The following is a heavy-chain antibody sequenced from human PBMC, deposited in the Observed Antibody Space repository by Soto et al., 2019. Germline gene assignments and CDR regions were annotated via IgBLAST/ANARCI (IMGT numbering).Heavy chain of an antibody. J-gene: IGHJ4*02. CDR3: ARGSGWYFY. CDR1: GGSISSYY. CDR2: IYYSGST. D-gene: IGHD6-19*01. V-gene: IGHV4-59*01. Sequence: PSETLSLTCTVSGGSISSYYWSWIRQPPGKGLEWIGYIYYSGSTNYNPSLKSRVTISVDTSKNQFSLNLNSVTAADTAVYYCARGSGWYFYWGQGTPVTVSS.